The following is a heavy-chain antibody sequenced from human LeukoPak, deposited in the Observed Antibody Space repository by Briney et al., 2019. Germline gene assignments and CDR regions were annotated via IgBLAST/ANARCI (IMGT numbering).Heavy chain of an antibody. D-gene: IGHD3-22*01. V-gene: IGHV3-53*01. Sequence: GGSLRLSCAASGFTVSNNYMSWVRQAPGKGLEWVSVIYSGGSTYYADSVKGRFTISRDNSKNTLYLQMNSLRAEDTAVYYCARVLLPLYGMDVWGQGTTVTVSS. J-gene: IGHJ6*02. CDR1: GFTVSNNY. CDR2: IYSGGST. CDR3: ARVLLPLYGMDV.